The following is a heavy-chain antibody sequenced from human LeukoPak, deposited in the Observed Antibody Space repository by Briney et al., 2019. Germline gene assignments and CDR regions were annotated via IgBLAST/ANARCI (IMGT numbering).Heavy chain of an antibody. D-gene: IGHD5-18*01. CDR3: ACRGYSSGFYFDY. J-gene: IGHJ4*02. Sequence: SVKVSCKASGGTFSSYAISWVRQAPGQGLEWMGGIIPIFGTANYAQKFQGRVTITTDESTSTAHMELSSLRSEDTAVYYCACRGYSSGFYFDYWGQGTLVTVSS. CDR2: IIPIFGTA. V-gene: IGHV1-69*05. CDR1: GGTFSSYA.